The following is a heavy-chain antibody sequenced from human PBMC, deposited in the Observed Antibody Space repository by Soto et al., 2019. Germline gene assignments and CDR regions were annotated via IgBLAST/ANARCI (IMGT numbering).Heavy chain of an antibody. CDR3: GRDTYYDGSGYHSGGVDF. V-gene: IGHV3-11*01. CDR2: ISGSGGII. J-gene: IGHJ4*02. CDR1: ALTFGVLY. D-gene: IGHD3-22*01. Sequence: GESLSVSCAPSALTFGVLYMCWIGQAPGIGLEWVSFISGSGGIIYLADSVKGRFAISRDNTKNSLYLQMNSLRAEDTAVYYCGRDTYYDGSGYHSGGVDFWGQGTLVTVSS.